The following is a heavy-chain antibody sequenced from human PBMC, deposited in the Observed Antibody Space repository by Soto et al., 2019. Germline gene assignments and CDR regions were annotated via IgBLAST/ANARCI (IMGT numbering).Heavy chain of an antibody. Sequence: SVKVSFKASGGTFSSYTVSWLRQAPGQGLEWIGGIIPDFGTTNYAQKFEGRVTITADGFTNTAFMELDTRKSDDTAVYYCASGQLTTPVGVAGPDLYFGRWGRGTLVTV. J-gene: IGHJ4*02. V-gene: IGHV1-69*01. D-gene: IGHD1-26*01. CDR3: ASGQLTTPVGVAGPDLYFGR. CDR1: GGTFSSYT. CDR2: IIPDFGTT.